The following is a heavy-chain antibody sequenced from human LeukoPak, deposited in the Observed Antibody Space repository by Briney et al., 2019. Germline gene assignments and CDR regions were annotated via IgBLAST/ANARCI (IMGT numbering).Heavy chain of an antibody. CDR1: GGSISSYY. D-gene: IGHD4-11*01. Sequence: SETLSLTCTVSGGSISSYYWSWLRQPPGKGLEWIGYIYYSGSTNYNPSLKSRVTISVDTSKNQFSLELSSVTAADTAVYYCARDSLYSNYNWFDPWGQGTLVTVSS. CDR3: ARDSLYSNYNWFDP. J-gene: IGHJ5*02. CDR2: IYYSGST. V-gene: IGHV4-59*01.